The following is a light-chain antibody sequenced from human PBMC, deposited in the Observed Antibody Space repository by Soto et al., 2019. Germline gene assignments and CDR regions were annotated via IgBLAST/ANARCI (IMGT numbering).Light chain of an antibody. CDR1: QDISNY. CDR3: QQYDNLPP. V-gene: IGKV1-33*01. CDR2: DAS. J-gene: IGKJ4*01. Sequence: DIQMTQSPSSLSASVGDRVTITCQASQDISNYLNWYQQKPGKAPKLLIYDASNLETGVPSRFSASGSGTDFTFTISSLQPEDIATYYCQQYDNLPPFGGGTKVEIK.